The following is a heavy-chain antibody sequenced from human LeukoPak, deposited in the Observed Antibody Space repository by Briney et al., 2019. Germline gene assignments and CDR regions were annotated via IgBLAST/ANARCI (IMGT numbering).Heavy chain of an antibody. J-gene: IGHJ6*02. CDR1: GFTFSSYA. Sequence: GGSLRLSCAASGFTFSSYAMSWVRQAPGKGLEWVSAISDSGGNTYYADSVKGRFTISRDNSKNTLYLQMNSLRAEDTAVYYCAKDLYCSSTSCPEDFYYYYGMDVWGQGTTVTVSS. V-gene: IGHV3-23*01. D-gene: IGHD2-2*01. CDR2: ISDSGGNT. CDR3: AKDLYCSSTSCPEDFYYYYGMDV.